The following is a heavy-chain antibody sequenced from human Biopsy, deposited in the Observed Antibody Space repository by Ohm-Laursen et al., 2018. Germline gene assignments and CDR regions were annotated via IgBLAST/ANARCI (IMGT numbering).Heavy chain of an antibody. V-gene: IGHV4-59*02. D-gene: IGHD4-11*01. CDR1: GDSVTKYY. J-gene: IGHJ6*02. CDR3: ARDSGILNYGNFKYYHYYGMDV. CDR2: IYYSVMT. Sequence: SDTLSLTCAVSGDSVTKYYWSWIRQPPGKGLEWIGHIYYSVMTNYNPPLQSRVSISVDTSRNQVSLTLSSVTAADTAVYYCARDSGILNYGNFKYYHYYGMDVWGQGTKVTVSS.